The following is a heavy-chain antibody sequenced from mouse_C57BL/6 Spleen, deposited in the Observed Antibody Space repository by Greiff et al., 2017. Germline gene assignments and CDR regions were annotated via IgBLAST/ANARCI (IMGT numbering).Heavy chain of an antibody. CDR2: ISYDGSN. CDR1: GYSITSGYY. J-gene: IGHJ1*03. Sequence: EVQLQQSGPGLVKPSQSLSLTCSVTGYSITSGYYWNWIRQFPGNKLEWMGYISYDGSNNYNPSLKNRISITRDTSKNQFFLKLNSVTTEDTATYYCARFWDRGYFDVWGTGTTVTVSS. V-gene: IGHV3-6*01. CDR3: ARFWDRGYFDV. D-gene: IGHD3-3*01.